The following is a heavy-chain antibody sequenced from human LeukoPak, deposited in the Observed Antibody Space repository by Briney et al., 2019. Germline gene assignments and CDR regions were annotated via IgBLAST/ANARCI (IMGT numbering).Heavy chain of an antibody. Sequence: GESLKISCQGSGYSFTSYQISWLRQMPGKGLEWMGAIDPSDSSTNYSPSFQGHVTFSADKSISTAYLQWRSLKASDTAMYYCAIAAHYSYVGCFDLWGRGTLITVSS. CDR2: IDPSDSST. J-gene: IGHJ2*01. V-gene: IGHV5-10-1*01. CDR1: GYSFTSYQ. D-gene: IGHD2-21*01. CDR3: AIAAHYSYVGCFDL.